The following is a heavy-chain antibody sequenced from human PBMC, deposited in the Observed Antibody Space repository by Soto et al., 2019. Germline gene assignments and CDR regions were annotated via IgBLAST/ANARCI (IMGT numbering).Heavy chain of an antibody. CDR3: ARGGSGSWPDFDY. V-gene: IGHV1-2*04. CDR2: INPNSGGT. CDR1: GYTFTGYY. J-gene: IGHJ4*02. Sequence: GASVKVSCKASGYTFTGYYMHWVRQAPGQGLEWMGWINPNSGGTNYAQKSQGWVTMTRDTSISTAYMELSRLRSDDTAVYYCARGGSGSWPDFDYWGQGTLVTVSS. D-gene: IGHD2-15*01.